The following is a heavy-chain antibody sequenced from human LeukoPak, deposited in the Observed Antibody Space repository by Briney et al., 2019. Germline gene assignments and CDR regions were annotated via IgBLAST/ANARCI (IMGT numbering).Heavy chain of an antibody. D-gene: IGHD5-18*01. CDR2: IYTCWRT. J-gene: IGHJ6*03. Sequence: PSETLSLTCSVSGGSISRYYWRWIRQPGEGGLECIGRIYTCWRTSYNPSLKSRVIMSVHTSKNQFSLKLSSVAAADTAVYYCARARSYGDFYYYMDVWGKGTTVTISS. CDR1: GGSISRYY. V-gene: IGHV4-4*07. CDR3: ARARSYGDFYYYMDV.